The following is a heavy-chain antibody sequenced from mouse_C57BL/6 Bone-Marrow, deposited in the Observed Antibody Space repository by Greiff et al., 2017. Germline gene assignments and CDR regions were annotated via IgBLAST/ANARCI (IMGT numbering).Heavy chain of an antibody. D-gene: IGHD2-1*01. Sequence: VQLQESGAELARPGASVKLSCKASGYTFTSYGISWVKQRTGQGLEWIGEIYPRSGNTYYNEKFKGKATLTADKSSSTAYMELRSLTSEDAAVYFCARGGNPYYFDYWGQGTTLTVSS. V-gene: IGHV1-81*01. CDR3: ARGGNPYYFDY. CDR1: GYTFTSYG. J-gene: IGHJ2*01. CDR2: IYPRSGNT.